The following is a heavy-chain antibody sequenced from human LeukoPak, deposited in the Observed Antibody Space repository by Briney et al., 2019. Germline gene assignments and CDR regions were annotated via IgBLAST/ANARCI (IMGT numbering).Heavy chain of an antibody. D-gene: IGHD6-13*01. CDR2: INPNNGGT. V-gene: IGHV1-2*02. CDR1: RYIFTSYY. Sequence: ASVKVSCKASRYIFTSYYIHWVRQAPGQGLEWVGWINPNNGGTKYAQKFQGRVTMTTDTSITTAYMELSRLRSDDTAMYYCVRDRGSSWFADYWGQGTLLTVPS. J-gene: IGHJ4*02. CDR3: VRDRGSSWFADY.